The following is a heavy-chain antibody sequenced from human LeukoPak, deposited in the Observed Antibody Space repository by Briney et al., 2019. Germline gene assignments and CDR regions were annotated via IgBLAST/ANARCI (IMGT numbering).Heavy chain of an antibody. D-gene: IGHD4-11*01. J-gene: IGHJ6*03. Sequence: GRSLRLSCAASGFTFDDYAMHWVRQAPGKGLEWVSRIRWNSGSIGYADSVKGRFTISRDNAKNPLYLQMNSLRAEDTALYYCAKETTVTTRSYYYYYMDVWGKGTTVTVSS. CDR1: GFTFDDYA. CDR2: IRWNSGSI. V-gene: IGHV3-9*01. CDR3: AKETTVTTRSYYYYYMDV.